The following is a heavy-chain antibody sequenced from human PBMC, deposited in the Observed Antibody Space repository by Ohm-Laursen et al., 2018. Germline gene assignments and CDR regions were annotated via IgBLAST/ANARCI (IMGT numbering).Heavy chain of an antibody. V-gene: IGHV3-9*01. D-gene: IGHD4-11*01. CDR1: GFTFDDYA. CDR2: ISWNSGSI. Sequence: RSLRLSCSASGFTFDDYAMHWVRQAPGKGLEWVSGISWNSGSIGYADSVKGRFTISRDNAKNSLYLQMNSLRAEDTALYYCAKDKYDYSNTSPFDPWGQGTLVTISS. J-gene: IGHJ5*02. CDR3: AKDKYDYSNTSPFDP.